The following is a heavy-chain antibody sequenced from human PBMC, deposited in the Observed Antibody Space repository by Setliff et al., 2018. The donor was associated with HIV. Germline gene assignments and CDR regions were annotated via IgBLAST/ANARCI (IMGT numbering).Heavy chain of an antibody. CDR3: ARQRPPGYSSPYTIEY. J-gene: IGHJ4*02. CDR2: IDPGDSDT. CDR1: GYMFNNYW. V-gene: IGHV5-51*01. D-gene: IGHD6-13*01. Sequence: GESLRISCKGSGYMFNNYWIAWVRQVPGKGLEWMGIIDPGDSDTRYTPSYQGRIIMSIDRFRSTAYLQWRSLTPSDSALYYCARQRPPGYSSPYTIEYWGQGTLVTVSS.